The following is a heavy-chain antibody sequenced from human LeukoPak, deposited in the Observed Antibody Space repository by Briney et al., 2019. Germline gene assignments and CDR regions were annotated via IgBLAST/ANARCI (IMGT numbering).Heavy chain of an antibody. V-gene: IGHV4-31*03. D-gene: IGHD2-21*02. CDR3: AREAFAYCGGDCYYNWFDP. CDR1: GGSISSGGYY. CDR2: IYYSGST. Sequence: SETLSLTCTVSGGSISSGGYYWGWIRQHPGKGLEWIGYIYYSGSTYYNPSLKSRVTMSVDTSKNQFSLKLSSVTAADTAVYYCAREAFAYCGGDCYYNWFDPWGQGTLVTVSS. J-gene: IGHJ5*02.